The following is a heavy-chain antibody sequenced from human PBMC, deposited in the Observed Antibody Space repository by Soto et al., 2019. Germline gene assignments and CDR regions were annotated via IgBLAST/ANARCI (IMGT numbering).Heavy chain of an antibody. CDR1: GFTFSSYW. CDR3: ARGGYRLCLNHY. V-gene: IGHV3-74*01. D-gene: IGHD3-16*02. CDR2: INSDGITT. J-gene: IGHJ4*02. Sequence: EVQLVESGGGLVQPGGSLRLSCAASGFTFSSYWMQWVRQAPGKGLVWVSRINSDGITTNYADSVKGRFTISRDNAKNTLYLQMNRLGAEDTALYYCARGGYRLCLNHYWGQGSLVTVSS.